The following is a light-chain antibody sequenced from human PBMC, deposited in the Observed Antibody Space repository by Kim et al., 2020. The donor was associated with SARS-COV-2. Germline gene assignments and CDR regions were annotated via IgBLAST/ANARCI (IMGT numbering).Light chain of an antibody. Sequence: APGKTHRNPLGVDNLGNKKVLWYQQKPGQAPVLLIYYDRDRPSGIPDRFSGSNSGNTATLTISRVEAGDEAVYYCQVWDSSNDHYVFGTGTKVTVL. CDR2: YDR. J-gene: IGLJ1*01. CDR1: NLGNKK. CDR3: QVWDSSNDHYV. V-gene: IGLV3-21*04.